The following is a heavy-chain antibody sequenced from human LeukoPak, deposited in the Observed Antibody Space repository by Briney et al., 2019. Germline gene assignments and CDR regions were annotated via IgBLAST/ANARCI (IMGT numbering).Heavy chain of an antibody. Sequence: SETLSLTCTVSGGSISSHYWSWIRQPPGKGLEWIEYIYYSGSTNYNPSLKSRVTISLDTSKNQFSLKLSSVTAADTAVYYCARDLVDSSGYANWFDPWGQGTLVTVSS. CDR3: ARDLVDSSGYANWFDP. V-gene: IGHV4-59*11. CDR1: GGSISSHY. CDR2: IYYSGST. J-gene: IGHJ5*02. D-gene: IGHD3-22*01.